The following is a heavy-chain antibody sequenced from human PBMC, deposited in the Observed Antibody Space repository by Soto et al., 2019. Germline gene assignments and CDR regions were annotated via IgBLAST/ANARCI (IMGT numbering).Heavy chain of an antibody. V-gene: IGHV6-1*01. D-gene: IGHD1-26*01. CDR2: TYFRSKWYK. CDR3: VRDVGGGELLDY. Sequence: SQTLSLTCAISGDSVSSNSAAWNWIRQSPSRGLEWLGRTYFRSKWYKDYAISVKSRITINPDTSKNQLSLQLNSVTPEDTAVYYCVRDVGGGELLDYWGQGTQVTVSS. CDR1: GDSVSSNSAA. J-gene: IGHJ4*02.